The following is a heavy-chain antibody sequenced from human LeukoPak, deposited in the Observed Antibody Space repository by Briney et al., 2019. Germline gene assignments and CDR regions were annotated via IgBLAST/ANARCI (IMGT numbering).Heavy chain of an antibody. CDR2: IKEDGSEK. D-gene: IGHD4-17*01. Sequence: GGTLRLSCAASGFTFSSYWMSWVRQAPGKGREWVANIKEDGSEKYYVDSVKGRFTISRDNAKNSLYLQMNSLRAEDTAVYYCARDGVRHDYSDLDYWGQGTLVTVSS. V-gene: IGHV3-7*03. J-gene: IGHJ4*02. CDR3: ARDGVRHDYSDLDY. CDR1: GFTFSSYW.